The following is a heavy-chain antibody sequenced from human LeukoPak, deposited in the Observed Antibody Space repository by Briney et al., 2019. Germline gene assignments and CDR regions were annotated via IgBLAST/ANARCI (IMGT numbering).Heavy chain of an antibody. CDR3: ARSKKQQLVHYDAFDI. D-gene: IGHD6-13*01. J-gene: IGHJ3*02. CDR2: INSDGSST. V-gene: IGHV3-74*01. Sequence: QPGGSLRLSCAASGFTFSSYWMHWVRHAPGKGLVWVSRINSDGSSTIYADSVKGRFTISRDNAKNTLYLQMNSLRAEDTAVYYCARSKKQQLVHYDAFDIWGQGTMVTVSS. CDR1: GFTFSSYW.